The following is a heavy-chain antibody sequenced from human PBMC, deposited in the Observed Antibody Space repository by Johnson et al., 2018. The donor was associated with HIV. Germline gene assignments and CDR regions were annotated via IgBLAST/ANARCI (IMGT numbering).Heavy chain of an antibody. V-gene: IGHV3-11*01. D-gene: IGHD2/OR15-2a*01. Sequence: QVQLVESGGGLVQPGGSLRLSCAASGFSISSNYMSWIRQTPGKGLEWVSYISSSGTTVYYADSVKGRVTISRDNSKNTLYLQMNSLRAEDTAVYYCARVQFLPPNAFDIWGQGTMVTVSS. CDR1: GFSISSNY. CDR2: ISSSGTTV. J-gene: IGHJ3*02. CDR3: ARVQFLPPNAFDI.